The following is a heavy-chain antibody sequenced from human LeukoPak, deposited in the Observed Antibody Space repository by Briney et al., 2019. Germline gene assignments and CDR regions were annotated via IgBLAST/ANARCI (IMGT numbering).Heavy chain of an antibody. V-gene: IGHV4-34*01. CDR1: GGSFSGYY. CDR3: ATGEGIAVYYFDY. Sequence: SETLSLTCAVYGGSFSGYYWSWIRQPPGKGLEWIGEINHSGSTNYNPSLKSRVTISVDTSKNQFSLKLSSVTAADTAVYYCATGEGIAVYYFDYWGQGTLVTVSS. J-gene: IGHJ4*02. CDR2: INHSGST. D-gene: IGHD6-19*01.